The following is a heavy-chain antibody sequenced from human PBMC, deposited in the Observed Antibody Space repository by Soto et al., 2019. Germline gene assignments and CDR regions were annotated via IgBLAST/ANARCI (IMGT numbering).Heavy chain of an antibody. CDR3: STTIQTRGAFDI. D-gene: IGHD1-7*01. CDR2: IRRNTDGGTA. CDR1: GFSLRTAW. J-gene: IGHJ3*02. Sequence: GGSLRLSCTASGFSLRTAWMNWFRQAPGKGLEWVGRIRRNTDGGTADYASSVKGRFTISRDDSKNTLYLQMNSLKGEDTALYYCSTTIQTRGAFDIWGQGTMVTVSS. V-gene: IGHV3-15*07.